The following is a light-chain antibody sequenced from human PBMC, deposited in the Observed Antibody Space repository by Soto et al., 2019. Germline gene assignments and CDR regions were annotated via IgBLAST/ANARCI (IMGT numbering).Light chain of an antibody. CDR2: GAS. V-gene: IGKV3-15*01. CDR3: HQYDDGPYT. J-gene: IGKJ2*01. Sequence: EIVMTQSPATLSVSPGERATLSCRASQSVGSDLAWYQQIPGQTPRLLIYGASTRATGIPVRFSGSGSGTEFTLTISSLQSEDFAVYYCHQYDDGPYTFGQGTKVDIK. CDR1: QSVGSD.